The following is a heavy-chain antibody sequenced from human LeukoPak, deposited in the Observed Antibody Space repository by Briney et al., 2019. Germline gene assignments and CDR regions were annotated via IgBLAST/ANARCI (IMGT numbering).Heavy chain of an antibody. Sequence: GGSLRLSCEASGVTFSSYVMNWVRQAPGKGPEWVSGISGSGGTYYADSVKGRFAISRDNSKNTLYLQMNSLRAEDTAVYYCVQEGPRGLAFDIWGQGTKVTVSS. V-gene: IGHV3-23*01. J-gene: IGHJ3*02. CDR2: ISGSGGT. CDR1: GVTFSSYV. CDR3: VQEGPRGLAFDI.